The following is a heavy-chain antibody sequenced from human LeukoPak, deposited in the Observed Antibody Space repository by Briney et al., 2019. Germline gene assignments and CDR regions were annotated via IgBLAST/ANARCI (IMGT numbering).Heavy chain of an antibody. CDR1: GFTFSNYY. J-gene: IGHJ4*02. D-gene: IGHD4-17*01. V-gene: IGHV3-11*01. Sequence: GGSLRLSCAASGFTFSNYYISWIRQAPGKGLEWVSYISSSGSTIYYADSVKGRFTISRDNAKNSLYLQMNSLRAEDTAVYYCERSGRLRGSLYFDYWGQGTLVTVSS. CDR2: ISSSGSTI. CDR3: ERSGRLRGSLYFDY.